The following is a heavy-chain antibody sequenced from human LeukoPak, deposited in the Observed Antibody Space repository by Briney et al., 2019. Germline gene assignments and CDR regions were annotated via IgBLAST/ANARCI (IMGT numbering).Heavy chain of an antibody. J-gene: IGHJ4*02. CDR3: ARGYYDIVVVPARYFDY. V-gene: IGHV4-34*01. Sequence: SETLSLTCAVYGGSFSGYYWSWIRQPPGKGLEWIGGINHSGSTNYNPSLKSRVTISVDTSKNQFSLKLSSVTAADTAVYYCARGYYDIVVVPARYFDYWGQGTLVTVSS. CDR1: GGSFSGYY. D-gene: IGHD2-2*01. CDR2: INHSGST.